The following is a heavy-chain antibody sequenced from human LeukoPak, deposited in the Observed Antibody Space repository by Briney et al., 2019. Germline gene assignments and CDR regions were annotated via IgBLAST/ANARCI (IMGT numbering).Heavy chain of an antibody. D-gene: IGHD2-2*03. V-gene: IGHV3-48*01. J-gene: IGHJ6*04. CDR2: ISSSSSTI. CDR1: GFTFSSYS. CDR3: WVGYCSSTSCYVLDV. Sequence: PGGSLRLSCAASGFTFSSYSMNWVRQAPGKGLEWVSYISSSSSTIYYADSVKGRFTISRDSAKNSLYMQMNSLRAEDTAVYYCWVGYCSSTSCYVLDVWGKGTTVTVSS.